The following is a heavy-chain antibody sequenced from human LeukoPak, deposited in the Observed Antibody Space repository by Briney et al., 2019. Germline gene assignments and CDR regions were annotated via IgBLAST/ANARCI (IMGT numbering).Heavy chain of an antibody. J-gene: IGHJ4*02. V-gene: IGHV3-53*01. Sequence: GGSLRLSCAASGLTLSNNHMIWVRQAPGKGREWGSIIYSGGSTYSADSVKGRFTSSRDNSKNTLYLQMNSLRAEDTAVYYCARRSPIAAGGTRRLKDWGQGTLVTVSS. CDR2: IYSGGST. CDR3: ARRSPIAAGGTRRLKD. CDR1: GLTLSNNH. D-gene: IGHD6-13*01.